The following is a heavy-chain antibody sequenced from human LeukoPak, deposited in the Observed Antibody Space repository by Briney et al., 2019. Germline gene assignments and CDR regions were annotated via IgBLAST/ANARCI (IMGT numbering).Heavy chain of an antibody. D-gene: IGHD5-24*01. J-gene: IGHJ4*02. CDR2: IKEDGTET. V-gene: IGHV3-7*03. Sequence: GRSLRLSCAASGFMFSSSWMSWVRLAPGKGLEWVANIKEDGTETYYVDSVKGRLTISRDNAKNSLYLQMNSLRVEDTAVYYCAKEGRSLQTYWGQGTLVTVSS. CDR3: AKEGRSLQTY. CDR1: GFMFSSSW.